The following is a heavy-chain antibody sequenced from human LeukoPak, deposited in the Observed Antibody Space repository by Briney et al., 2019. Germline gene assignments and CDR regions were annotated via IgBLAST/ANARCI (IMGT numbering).Heavy chain of an antibody. CDR1: GFTFSRYS. J-gene: IGHJ4*02. Sequence: GGSLRLSCAASGFTFSRYSMNWVRQASGKGLEGVSCTSSSRSYTYYADSGKGRFTISRDNAKHSMYLQMSSLRDEDTAVYYCAREGGDSRGYVPRSGDYWGQGTLVTVSS. D-gene: IGHD3-22*01. CDR2: TSSSRSYT. V-gene: IGHV3-21*01. CDR3: AREGGDSRGYVPRSGDY.